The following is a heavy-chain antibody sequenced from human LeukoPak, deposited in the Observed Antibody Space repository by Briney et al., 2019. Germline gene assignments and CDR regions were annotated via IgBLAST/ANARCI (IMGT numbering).Heavy chain of an antibody. Sequence: GGSLRLSCAASGFTFSSYWMHWVRQAPGKGLEWVSSISSSSNYIYYADSVKGRFTISRDNAKNSLYLQMNSLRAEDTAVYYCARDFLTILGAFDIWGQGTMVTVSS. CDR3: ARDFLTILGAFDI. J-gene: IGHJ3*02. D-gene: IGHD3-9*01. CDR2: ISSSSNYI. V-gene: IGHV3-21*01. CDR1: GFTFSSYW.